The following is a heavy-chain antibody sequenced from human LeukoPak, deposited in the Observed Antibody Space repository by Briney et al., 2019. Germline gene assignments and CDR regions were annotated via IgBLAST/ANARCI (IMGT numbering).Heavy chain of an antibody. CDR3: ARTGDGYNYYNYYYMDV. D-gene: IGHD5-24*01. CDR1: GDAISNFY. CDR2: IQYSGNT. Sequence: SETLSLTCTVSGDAISNFYWNWIRQPPGKGLEYIGYIQYSGNTNSNPSLKGRVTISVDTSKNQLSPKLSSVTAADTAVYYCARTGDGYNYYNYYYMDVWGKGTTVTVTS. V-gene: IGHV4-59*13. J-gene: IGHJ6*03.